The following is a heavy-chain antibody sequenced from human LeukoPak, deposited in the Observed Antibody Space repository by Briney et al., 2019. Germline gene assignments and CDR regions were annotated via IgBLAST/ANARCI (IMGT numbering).Heavy chain of an antibody. Sequence: VSGGSXSELSYYXGWIRQPPGKGLEWIGNIYYSGSTYNNPSLESRVVISVDTSRNQFSLKLTSVTATDTAVYYCARQGVVGATGFDFWGQGILVTVSS. D-gene: IGHD1-26*01. V-gene: IGHV4-39*01. CDR1: GGSXSELSYY. J-gene: IGHJ4*02. CDR3: ARQGVVGATGFDF. CDR2: IYYSGST.